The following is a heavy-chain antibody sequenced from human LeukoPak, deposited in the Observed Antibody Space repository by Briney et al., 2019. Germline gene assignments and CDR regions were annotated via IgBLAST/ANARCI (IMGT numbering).Heavy chain of an antibody. CDR1: GFTFSSYA. D-gene: IGHD3-9*01. V-gene: IGHV3-23*01. J-gene: IGHJ4*02. CDR3: AKVGMGYDILTGYYDY. Sequence: GGSLRLSCAASGFTFSSYAMSWVGQAPGKGREGVSAISGSGGSTYYADSVKGRFTIARDNSKNTLYLQMNSLRAEDTAVYYCAKVGMGYDILTGYYDYWGQGTLVTVFS. CDR2: ISGSGGST.